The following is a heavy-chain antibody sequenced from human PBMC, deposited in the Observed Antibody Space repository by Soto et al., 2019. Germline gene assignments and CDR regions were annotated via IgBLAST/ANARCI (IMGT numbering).Heavy chain of an antibody. V-gene: IGHV6-1*01. D-gene: IGHD1-26*01. CDR2: TYYKSKWYY. CDR3: ARGSSAAVSGNHYMAV. J-gene: IGHJ6*03. CDR1: GDSVSSNSAG. Sequence: PSQTLSLTCDISGDSVSSNSAGWNWIRQTPSRGLEWLGRTYYKSKWYYTYAASVKSRITVSPDTSKNQFSLQLTSVTPEDTAVYYFARGSSAAVSGNHYMAVGDKGTTVTV.